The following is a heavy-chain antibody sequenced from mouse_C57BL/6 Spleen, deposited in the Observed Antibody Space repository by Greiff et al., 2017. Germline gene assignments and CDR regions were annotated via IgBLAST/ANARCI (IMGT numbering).Heavy chain of an antibody. D-gene: IGHD2-5*01. Sequence: VQLQQSGTVLARPGASVKMSCKTSGYTFTSYWMHWVKQRPGQGLEWIGAIYPGNSDTSYNQKFKGKAKLTAVTSASTAYMELSSLTNEDSAVYYGTRWDYSRNYYAMDYWGQGTSVTVSS. V-gene: IGHV1-5*01. CDR3: TRWDYSRNYYAMDY. J-gene: IGHJ4*01. CDR1: GYTFTSYW. CDR2: IYPGNSDT.